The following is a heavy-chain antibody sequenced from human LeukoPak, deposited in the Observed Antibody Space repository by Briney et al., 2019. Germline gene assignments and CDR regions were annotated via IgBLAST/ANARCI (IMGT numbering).Heavy chain of an antibody. V-gene: IGHV3-33*01. CDR3: ARDVWFGDYRWFDP. CDR2: IRYDGSAY. CDR1: GXTFSRYG. J-gene: IGHJ5*02. Sequence: GGSLRLSCVASGXTFSRYGVHWVRQPPGKGLEWVAVIRYDGSAYSYADSVKGRFTISRDNSKNTLYLQMSSLRAEDTAVYFCARDVWFGDYRWFDPWGQGTLVIVSS. D-gene: IGHD3-10*01.